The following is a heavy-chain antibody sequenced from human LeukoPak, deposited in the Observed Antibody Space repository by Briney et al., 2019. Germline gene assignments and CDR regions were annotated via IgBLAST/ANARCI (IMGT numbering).Heavy chain of an antibody. CDR1: GYTFTSYY. CDR2: INPSGGST. J-gene: IGHJ6*02. Sequence: ASVKVSCKASGYTFTSYYMHWVRQAPGQGLEWMGIINPSGGSTSYAQKFQGRVTMTRDTSTSTVYMELSSLRSGDTAVYYCARDPYSSSWYSYYYYGMDVWGQGTTVTVSS. CDR3: ARDPYSSSWYSYYYYGMDV. V-gene: IGHV1-46*01. D-gene: IGHD6-13*01.